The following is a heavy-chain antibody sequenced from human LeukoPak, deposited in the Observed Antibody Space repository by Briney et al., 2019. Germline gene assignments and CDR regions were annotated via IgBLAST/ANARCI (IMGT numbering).Heavy chain of an antibody. J-gene: IGHJ5*02. Sequence: QPGRSLRLSCAASGFTFDDYAMHWVRQAPGKGLEWVSGISWNSGSIGYADSVKGRFTISRDNAKNSLYLQMNSLSVEDTAVYYCAREEPAALGYNSFDPWGQGTLVTVSS. CDR3: AREEPAALGYNSFDP. CDR1: GFTFDDYA. CDR2: ISWNSGSI. D-gene: IGHD1-14*01. V-gene: IGHV3-9*01.